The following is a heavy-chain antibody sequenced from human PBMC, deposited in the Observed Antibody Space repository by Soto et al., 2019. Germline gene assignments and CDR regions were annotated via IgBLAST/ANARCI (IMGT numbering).Heavy chain of an antibody. Sequence: ASVKVSCKASGYTFTSYYMHWVRQAPGQGLEWMGIINPSGGSTSYAQKFQGRVTMTRDTSTSTVYMELSSLRSEDTAVYYCVTPDVSLAGSHGYWGQGPLVTGSS. CDR1: GYTFTSYY. CDR3: VTPDVSLAGSHGY. V-gene: IGHV1-46*03. J-gene: IGHJ4*02. CDR2: INPSGGST.